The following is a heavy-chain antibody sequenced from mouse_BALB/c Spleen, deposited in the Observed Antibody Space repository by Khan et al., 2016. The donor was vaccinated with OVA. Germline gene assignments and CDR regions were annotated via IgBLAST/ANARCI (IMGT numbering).Heavy chain of an antibody. D-gene: IGHD2-14*01. CDR2: IYPFNDGT. CDR3: ARNYRYDVYFDS. J-gene: IGHJ2*01. V-gene: IGHV1S136*01. Sequence: VRLQQSGPELVKPGASVKMSCTASAYTFTSSVIHWVRQKSGQGLDWIGYIYPFNDGTKYNEKFEGKATLTSDKSSSTAYMELSSLTSEDSAVXYCARNYRYDVYFDSWGQGTTLTVSS. CDR1: AYTFTSSV.